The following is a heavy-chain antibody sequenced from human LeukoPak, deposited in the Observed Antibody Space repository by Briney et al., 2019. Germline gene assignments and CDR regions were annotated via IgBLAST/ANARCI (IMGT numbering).Heavy chain of an antibody. V-gene: IGHV4-39*01. J-gene: IGHJ4*02. CDR3: ASRPYAGSSDY. D-gene: IGHD3-10*01. CDR1: GGSISSSSYY. Sequence: SETLSLTCTVSGGSISSSSYYWGWIRQPPGKGLEWIGNIYYSGSTYYNPSLKSRVTISVDTSKNQFSLKLSSVTAADTALYYCASRPYAGSSDYWGQGTLVTVSS. CDR2: IYYSGST.